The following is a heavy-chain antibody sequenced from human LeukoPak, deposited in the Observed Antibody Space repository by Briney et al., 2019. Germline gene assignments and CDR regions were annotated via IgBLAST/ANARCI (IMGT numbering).Heavy chain of an antibody. CDR2: FGPEDGET. CDR3: ATAIYYDSSGPDVFDI. Sequence: ASVKVSCKVSGYTLTELSMHWVRQAPGKGLEWMGGFGPEDGETIYAQKFQGRVTMTEDTSTDTAYMELSSLRSEDTAVYYCATAIYYDSSGPDVFDIWGRGTMVTVSS. J-gene: IGHJ3*02. CDR1: GYTLTELS. V-gene: IGHV1-24*01. D-gene: IGHD3-22*01.